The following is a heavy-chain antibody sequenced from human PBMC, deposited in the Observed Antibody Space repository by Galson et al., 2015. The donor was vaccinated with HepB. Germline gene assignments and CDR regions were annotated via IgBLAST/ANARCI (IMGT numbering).Heavy chain of an antibody. Sequence: SLRLSCAASGFTFSTYAMSWVRQAPGKGLEWVSAITGGGGSTYYADSVKGRFTISRDNSKDTLYLQMNSLRVEDTTLYYCAKADRFLYNFDYWGQGTLVTVSS. D-gene: IGHD2/OR15-2a*01. J-gene: IGHJ4*02. CDR3: AKADRFLYNFDY. CDR1: GFTFSTYA. V-gene: IGHV3-23*01. CDR2: ITGGGGST.